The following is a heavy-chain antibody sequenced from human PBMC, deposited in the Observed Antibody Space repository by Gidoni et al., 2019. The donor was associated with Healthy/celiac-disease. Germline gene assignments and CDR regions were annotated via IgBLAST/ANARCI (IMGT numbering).Heavy chain of an antibody. CDR3: ARVSYCSSTSCLYYYYYYMDV. CDR2: IYYSGST. J-gene: IGHJ6*03. V-gene: IGHV4-31*03. D-gene: IGHD2-2*01. CDR1: GGSISSGGYY. Sequence: QVQLQESGPGLVKPSQTLSLTCTVSGGSISSGGYYWRWIRQHQGKGVEWIGYIYYSGSTYYNPSLKSRVTISVDTSKNQFSLKLSSVTAADTAVYYCARVSYCSSTSCLYYYYYYMDVWGKGTTVTVSS.